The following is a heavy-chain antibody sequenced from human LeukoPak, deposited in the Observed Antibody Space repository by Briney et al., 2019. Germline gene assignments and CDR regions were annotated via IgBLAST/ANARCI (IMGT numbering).Heavy chain of an antibody. CDR3: ARVTATRYFDY. V-gene: IGHV4-59*12. CDR1: GGSISSYY. Sequence: SETLSLTCTVSGGSISSYYWSWIRQPPGKGLEWIGSIYYSGSTYYNPSLKSRVTISVDTSKNQFSLKLSSVTAADTAVYYCARVTATRYFDYWGQGTLVTVSS. CDR2: IYYSGST. D-gene: IGHD2-21*02. J-gene: IGHJ4*02.